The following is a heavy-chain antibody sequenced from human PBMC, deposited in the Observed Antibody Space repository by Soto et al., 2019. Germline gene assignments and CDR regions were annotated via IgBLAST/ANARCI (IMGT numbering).Heavy chain of an antibody. CDR2: ISYDGSNK. CDR1: GFTFSSYA. CDR3: AVDGSSGYYLGHFDY. D-gene: IGHD3-22*01. V-gene: IGHV3-30-3*01. J-gene: IGHJ4*02. Sequence: PGGSLRLSCAASGFTFSSYAMHWVRQAPGKGLEWVAVISYDGSNKYYADSVKGRFTISRDNSKNTLYLQMNSLRAEDTAVYYCAVDGSSGYYLGHFDYWGQGTLVTVSS.